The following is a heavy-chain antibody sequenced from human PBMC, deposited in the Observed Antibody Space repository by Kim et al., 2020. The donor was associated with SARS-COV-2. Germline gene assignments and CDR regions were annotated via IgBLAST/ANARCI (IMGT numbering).Heavy chain of an antibody. D-gene: IGHD4-17*01. J-gene: IGHJ4*02. Sequence: AASGKGRFTNSRDNSKNTLYLKMNSLRAEDTAVYYCARFLHDYGDYYFDYWGQGTLVTVSS. CDR3: ARFLHDYGDYYFDY. V-gene: IGHV3-53*01.